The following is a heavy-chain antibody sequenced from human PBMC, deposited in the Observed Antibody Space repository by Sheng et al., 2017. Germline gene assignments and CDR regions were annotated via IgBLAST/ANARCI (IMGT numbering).Heavy chain of an antibody. CDR2: IRYDGGEI. J-gene: IGHJ6*03. CDR3: ATDSTPMDV. Sequence: VESGGRVVSPGQSLTLSCSASGLTFSRIGMHWVRHAPGRGLEWVAFIRYDGGEIYYGDSVRGRFTISRDNSQNTLYLQMNSLTSGDTATYFCATDSTPMDVWGIGTTVT. CDR1: GLTFSRIG. V-gene: IGHV3-30*02.